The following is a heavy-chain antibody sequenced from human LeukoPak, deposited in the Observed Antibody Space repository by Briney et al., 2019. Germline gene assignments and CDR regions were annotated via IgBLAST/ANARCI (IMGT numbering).Heavy chain of an antibody. Sequence: GESLKISCKGSGYSINNYWIGWVRQMPGKGLEWMGIIYPADSDIRYSPSFQGQVTILADKSISTAYLQWSSLKASDTAIHYCARQEYCSGGSCYTWFDPWGQGTLVIVSS. CDR2: IYPADSDI. CDR1: GYSINNYW. J-gene: IGHJ5*02. D-gene: IGHD2-15*01. V-gene: IGHV5-51*01. CDR3: ARQEYCSGGSCYTWFDP.